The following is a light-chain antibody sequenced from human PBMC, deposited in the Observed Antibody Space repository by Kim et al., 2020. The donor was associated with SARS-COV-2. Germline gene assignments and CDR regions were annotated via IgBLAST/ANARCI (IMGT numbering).Light chain of an antibody. Sequence: DIQMTQSPSTLSASVGDRVTITCRASQSVSAWLAWYQQQPGKAPNLLIYTASSLESGVPSRFSASGSGTEFTLTISSLQPDDFATYYCLQYNTYSPWTFGQRTKV. CDR1: QSVSAW. CDR2: TAS. J-gene: IGKJ1*01. CDR3: LQYNTYSPWT. V-gene: IGKV1-5*03.